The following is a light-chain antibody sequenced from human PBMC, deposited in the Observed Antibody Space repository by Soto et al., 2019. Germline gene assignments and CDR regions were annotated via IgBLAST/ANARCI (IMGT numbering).Light chain of an antibody. V-gene: IGLV2-14*01. Sequence: QSALTQPASVSGSPGQSITISCTGTSSDVGGYNYVSWYQQHPGKAPKLMIYEVSNRPSGVSNRFSGSKSGNTASLTISGLQAEDEADYYCSSHTSRSTRVFGGGTKLTLL. J-gene: IGLJ3*02. CDR3: SSHTSRSTRV. CDR1: SSDVGGYNY. CDR2: EVS.